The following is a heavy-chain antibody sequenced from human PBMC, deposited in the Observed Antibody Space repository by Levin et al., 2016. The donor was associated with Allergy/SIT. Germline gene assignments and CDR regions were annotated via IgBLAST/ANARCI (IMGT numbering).Heavy chain of an antibody. Sequence: GGSLRLSCKASGYSFTSYWIGWVRQMPGKGLEWMGIIYPGDSDTRYSPSFQGQVTISADKSITTAYLQWSSLKTSDTAMYYCARAPFWSGNRTPNFVISWGQGTLVTVST. D-gene: IGHD3-3*01. J-gene: IGHJ4*02. CDR3: ARAPFWSGNRTPNFVIS. V-gene: IGHV5-51*01. CDR2: IYPGDSDT. CDR1: GYSFTSYW.